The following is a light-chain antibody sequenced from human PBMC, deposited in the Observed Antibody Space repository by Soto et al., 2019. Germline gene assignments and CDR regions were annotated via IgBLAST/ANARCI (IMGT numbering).Light chain of an antibody. CDR1: SGHSSYA. Sequence: QPVLTQSPSASASLGASVKLTCTLSSGHSSYAIAWHQQQPEKGPRYLMKLNSDGSHSKGDGIPDRFSGSSSGAERYLTISSLQSEDDADYYCQTWGTGMGVFGGGTKLTVL. CDR2: LNSDGSH. V-gene: IGLV4-69*01. CDR3: QTWGTGMGV. J-gene: IGLJ3*02.